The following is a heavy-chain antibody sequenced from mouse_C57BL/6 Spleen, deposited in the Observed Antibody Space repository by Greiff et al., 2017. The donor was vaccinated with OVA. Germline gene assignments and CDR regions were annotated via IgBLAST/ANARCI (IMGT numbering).Heavy chain of an antibody. V-gene: IGHV1-55*01. CDR3: SYDYSDY. CDR2: IYPGSGST. D-gene: IGHD2-3*01. CDR1: GYTFTSYW. J-gene: IGHJ2*01. Sequence: QVQLQQPGAELVKPGASVKMSCKASGYTFTSYWITWVKQRPGQGLEWIGDIYPGSGSTNYNEKFKSKATLTVDTPSSTAYMQLSSLTSEDSAVYYCSYDYSDYWGQGTTLTVSS.